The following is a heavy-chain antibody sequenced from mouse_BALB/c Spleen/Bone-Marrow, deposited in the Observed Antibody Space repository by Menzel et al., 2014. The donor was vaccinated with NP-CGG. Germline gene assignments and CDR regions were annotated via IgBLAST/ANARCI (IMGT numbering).Heavy chain of an antibody. D-gene: IGHD3-3*01. CDR1: GYSFTGYN. CDR2: IDPYYGGT. Sequence: VQLKQSGPELEKPGASVKISCKASGYSFTGYNINWVKPTNGKSLEWIGNIDPYYGGTDYNQKFKGKATLTVDRSSSTAYMQLKSLTSDDSAVYYCARVGDNRHFDVWGAGTTVTVSS. CDR3: ARVGDNRHFDV. V-gene: IGHV1-39*01. J-gene: IGHJ1*01.